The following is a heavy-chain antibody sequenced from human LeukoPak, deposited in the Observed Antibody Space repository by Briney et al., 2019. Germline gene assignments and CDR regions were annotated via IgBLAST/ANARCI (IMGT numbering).Heavy chain of an antibody. V-gene: IGHV3-53*01. CDR3: ATRAAAGYYYGMDV. CDR2: IYSGGNT. Sequence: GGSLRLSCAASGFTVSSNYMSWVRQAPGKGLKWVSIIYSGGNTYYVDSVKGRFTISRDNSKNTLYLQMNSLRAEDTAVYYCATRAAAGYYYGMDVWGQGTTVTVSS. J-gene: IGHJ6*02. D-gene: IGHD6-13*01. CDR1: GFTVSSNY.